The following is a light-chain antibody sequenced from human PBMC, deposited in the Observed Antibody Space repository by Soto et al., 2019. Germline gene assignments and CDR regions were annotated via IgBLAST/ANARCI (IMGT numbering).Light chain of an antibody. CDR2: AAS. CDR1: QSISSY. CDR3: QQYYSYPRT. J-gene: IGKJ1*01. V-gene: IGKV1-39*01. Sequence: DIQMTQSPSSLSASEGKKPPTTSRASQSISSYLNWYQQKPGKAPKLLIYAASSLQSGVPSRFSGSGSGTDFTLTISCLQSEDFATYYCQQYYSYPRTFGQGTKVDIK.